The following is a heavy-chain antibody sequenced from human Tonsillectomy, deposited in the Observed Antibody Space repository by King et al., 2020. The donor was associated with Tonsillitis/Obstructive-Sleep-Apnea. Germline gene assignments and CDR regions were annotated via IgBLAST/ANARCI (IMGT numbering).Heavy chain of an antibody. Sequence: VQLVESGGGVVQPGRSRRLSCAASGFTFSSYVMHWVRQAPGKGLEWVAVIWYDGGNEYYADSVKGRFTISRDNSKNTLYLHMNSLRAEDTAVYHCAKDTGYNYGYAFDHWGQGTLVTVSS. CDR3: AKDTGYNYGYAFDH. D-gene: IGHD5-18*01. J-gene: IGHJ4*02. CDR2: IWYDGGNE. CDR1: GFTFSSYV. V-gene: IGHV3-33*06.